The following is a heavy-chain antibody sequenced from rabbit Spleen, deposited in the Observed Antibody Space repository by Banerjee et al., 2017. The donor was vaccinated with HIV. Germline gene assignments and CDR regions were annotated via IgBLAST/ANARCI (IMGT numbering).Heavy chain of an antibody. Sequence: LEESGGGLVKPGGTLTLTCTVSGFSFSSNWICWVRQAPGKGLEWIACIDTNDGDTDYANWPKGRFTISKTSSTTVTLQMTSLTAADTATYFCARNYVNAFDPWGPGILVTVS. D-gene: IGHD1-1*01. V-gene: IGHV1S45*01. CDR1: GFSFSSNW. CDR2: IDTNDGDT. CDR3: ARNYVNAFDP. J-gene: IGHJ2*01.